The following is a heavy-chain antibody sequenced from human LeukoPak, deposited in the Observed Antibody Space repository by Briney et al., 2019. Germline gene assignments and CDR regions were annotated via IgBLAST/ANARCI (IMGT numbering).Heavy chain of an antibody. CDR2: ISYDGSNK. Sequence: GRSLRLSCAASGFTFSSYAMHWVRQAPGKGLEWVAVISYDGSNKHYADSVKGRFTISRDNSKNTLYLQMNSLRAEDTAVYYCARDSDAPGDYWGQGTLVTVSS. CDR1: GFTFSSYA. V-gene: IGHV3-30-3*01. CDR3: ARDSDAPGDY. J-gene: IGHJ4*02.